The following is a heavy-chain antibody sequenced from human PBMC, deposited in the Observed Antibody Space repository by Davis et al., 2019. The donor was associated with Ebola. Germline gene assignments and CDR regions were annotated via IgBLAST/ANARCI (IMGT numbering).Heavy chain of an antibody. D-gene: IGHD1-26*01. CDR1: GFTFSSYA. CDR3: AFLGYLGGSYWIDL. V-gene: IGHV3-30-3*01. J-gene: IGHJ5*02. CDR2: ISYDGSNK. Sequence: GGSLRLSCAASGFTFSSYAMHWVRQAPGKGLEWVAVISYDGSNKYYADSVKGRFTISRDNSKNTLFLQMDSLKTEDTAVYYCAFLGYLGGSYWIDLWGQGALVTVSS.